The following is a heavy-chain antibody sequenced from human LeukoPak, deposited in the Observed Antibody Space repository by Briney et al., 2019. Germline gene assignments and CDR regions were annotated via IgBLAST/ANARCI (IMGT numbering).Heavy chain of an antibody. CDR2: ISGSGGST. CDR3: AKGLEDIVVVVAASPIDY. CDR1: GFTFSSYA. J-gene: IGHJ4*02. Sequence: PGGSLRLSCAASGFTFSSYAMSWVRQAPGKGLEWVSAISGSGGSTYYADSVKGRFTISRDNSKSTLYLQMNSLRAEDTAVYYCAKGLEDIVVVVAASPIDYWGQGTLVTVSS. V-gene: IGHV3-23*01. D-gene: IGHD2-15*01.